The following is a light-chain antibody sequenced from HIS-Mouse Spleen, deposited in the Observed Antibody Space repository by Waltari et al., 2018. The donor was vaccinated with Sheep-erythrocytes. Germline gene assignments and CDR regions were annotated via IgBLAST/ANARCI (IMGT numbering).Light chain of an antibody. CDR1: SSDVGGYNY. V-gene: IGLV2-11*01. CDR2: DVS. J-gene: IGLJ1*01. CDR3: CSNVDAGSYNHV. Sequence: QSALTQPRSVSGSPGQSVTISCTGTSSDVGGYNYVSWYQPHPGKAPKLMIHDVSKGPSGVPVHFSGHKSGNTASLTISGLQAEDEADYSCCSNVDAGSYNHVFATGTKVTVL.